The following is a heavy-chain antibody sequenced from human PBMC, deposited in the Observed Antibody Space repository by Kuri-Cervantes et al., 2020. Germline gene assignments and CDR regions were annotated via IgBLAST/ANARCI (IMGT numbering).Heavy chain of an antibody. CDR1: GFTFSSYG. CDR2: ISYDGSNK. CDR3: AKDKPQSSGGMDV. Sequence: AGALRLTCAASGFTFSSYGMHWVRQAPGKGLEWVAVISYDGSNKYYADSVKGRFTISRDNSKNTLYLQMNSLRAEDTAVYYCAKDKPQSSGGMDVWGQGTTVTVSS. J-gene: IGHJ6*02. V-gene: IGHV3-30*18. D-gene: IGHD3-22*01.